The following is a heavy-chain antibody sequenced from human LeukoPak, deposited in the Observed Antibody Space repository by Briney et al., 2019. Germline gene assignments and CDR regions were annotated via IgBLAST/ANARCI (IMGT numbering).Heavy chain of an antibody. CDR1: GFTFSSYW. Sequence: GRSLRLSCAASGFTFSSYWMSWVRQAPGKGLEWVANIKQDGSEKYYVDSVKGRFTISRDNAKNSLYLQMNSLRAEDTAVYYCARETYYDFWSGYYTAWNWFDPWGQGTLVTVSS. J-gene: IGHJ5*02. V-gene: IGHV3-7*01. CDR2: IKQDGSEK. D-gene: IGHD3-3*01. CDR3: ARETYYDFWSGYYTAWNWFDP.